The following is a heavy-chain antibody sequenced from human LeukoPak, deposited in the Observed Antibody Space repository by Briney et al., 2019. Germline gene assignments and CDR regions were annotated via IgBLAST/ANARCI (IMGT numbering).Heavy chain of an antibody. Sequence: GGSLRLSCAASGFTVSSNYMSWVRQAPGKGLESVSVIYSGGSTYYADSVKGRFTISRHNSKNKLYLQMNSLRAEDTAVYYCWRGPPIDYWGQGTLVTVSS. CDR1: GFTVSSNY. J-gene: IGHJ4*02. V-gene: IGHV3-53*04. CDR3: WRGPPIDY. CDR2: IYSGGST.